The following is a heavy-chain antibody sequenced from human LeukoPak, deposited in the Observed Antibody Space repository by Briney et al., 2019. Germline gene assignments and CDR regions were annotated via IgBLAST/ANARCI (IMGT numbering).Heavy chain of an antibody. CDR2: INPNSGGT. Sequence: ASVKVSCKASGYTFTGYYMHWVRQAPGQGLERMGWINPNSGGTNYAQKFQGRVTMTRDTSISTAYMELSRLRSDDTAVYYCARATDCGGDCYSGAFDIWGQGTMVTVSS. D-gene: IGHD2-21*01. J-gene: IGHJ3*02. CDR3: ARATDCGGDCYSGAFDI. V-gene: IGHV1-2*02. CDR1: GYTFTGYY.